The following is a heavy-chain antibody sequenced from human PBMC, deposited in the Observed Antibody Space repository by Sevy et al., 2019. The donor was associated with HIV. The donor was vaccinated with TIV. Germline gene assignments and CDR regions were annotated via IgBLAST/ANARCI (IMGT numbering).Heavy chain of an antibody. D-gene: IGHD3-10*01. Sequence: GSLRLSCAASGFSNYAMHWVRQAPGKGLEWVALISYDGVKKYYVGSVKGRFTISRDKSKNTVYLQMNSLRGEDTAIYYCAKEGASQQFGAFDYWGQGSLVTVSS. CDR3: AKEGASQQFGAFDY. J-gene: IGHJ4*02. CDR1: GFSNYA. CDR2: ISYDGVKK. V-gene: IGHV3-30*18.